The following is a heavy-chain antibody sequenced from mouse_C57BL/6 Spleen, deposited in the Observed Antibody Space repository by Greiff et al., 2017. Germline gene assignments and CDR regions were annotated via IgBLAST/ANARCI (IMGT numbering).Heavy chain of an antibody. CDR1: GYTFTSYW. CDR3: VKGEGYNYAMDY. Sequence: QVQLQQPGAELVMPGASVKLSCKASGYTFTSYWMHWVKQRPGQGLEWIGELDPSDSYTNYNQKFKGKSTLTVDKSSSTAYMQLSSLTSEDSAVYYWVKGEGYNYAMDYWGQGTSVTVSS. CDR2: LDPSDSYT. V-gene: IGHV1-69*01. J-gene: IGHJ4*01. D-gene: IGHD2-2*01.